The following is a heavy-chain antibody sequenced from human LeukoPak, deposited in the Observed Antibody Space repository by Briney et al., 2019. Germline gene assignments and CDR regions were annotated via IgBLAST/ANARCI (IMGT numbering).Heavy chain of an antibody. CDR3: ARHDSSGYLDSFDI. Sequence: SETLSLTCTVSGGSISSYYWSWIRQSPGKGLEWIGYIHYTGSTNYNPSLKSRITISVDTPKSQVSLKLSSLTSADTAVYYCARHDSSGYLDSFDIWGQGTMVTVSS. J-gene: IGHJ3*02. CDR1: GGSISSYY. D-gene: IGHD3-22*01. V-gene: IGHV4-59*01. CDR2: IHYTGST.